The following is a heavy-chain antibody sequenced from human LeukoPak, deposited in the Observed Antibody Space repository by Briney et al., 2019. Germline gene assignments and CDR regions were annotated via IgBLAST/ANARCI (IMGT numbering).Heavy chain of an antibody. Sequence: GGSLRLSCADSGFKFDEYATDWVRQAPGKGLEWVAVTVGGGDGTYYADSVKGRFTISRDNSNNTLYLQMNSLRAEDTAVYYCAKLTTSWGQGTLVTVSS. V-gene: IGHV3-23*01. J-gene: IGHJ4*02. CDR3: AKLTTS. CDR1: GFKFDEYA. D-gene: IGHD4-11*01. CDR2: TVGGGDGT.